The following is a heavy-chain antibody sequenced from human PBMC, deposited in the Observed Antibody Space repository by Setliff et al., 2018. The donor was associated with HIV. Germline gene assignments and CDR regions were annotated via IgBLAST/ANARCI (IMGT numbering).Heavy chain of an antibody. CDR1: GDSISSGSYY. CDR3: ARGSYSSSWYGSHFDY. CDR2: IHTSGST. D-gene: IGHD6-13*01. J-gene: IGHJ4*02. Sequence: SETLSLTCTVSGDSISSGSYYWSWIRQPAGKGLEWIGRIHTSGSTNYNPSLKSRVTISVDTSKNQFSLKLSSVTAADAAVYYCARGSYSSSWYGSHFDYWGQGIQVTVSS. V-gene: IGHV4-61*02.